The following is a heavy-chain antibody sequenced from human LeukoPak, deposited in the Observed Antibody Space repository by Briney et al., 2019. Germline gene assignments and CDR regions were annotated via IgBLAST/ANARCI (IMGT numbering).Heavy chain of an antibody. CDR1: GGSISSYY. V-gene: IGHV4-34*01. D-gene: IGHD5-24*01. J-gene: IGHJ4*02. CDR3: AREVSWLQSFYYFDY. CDR2: INHSGST. Sequence: ASETLSLTCTVSGGSISSYYWSWIRQPPGKGLEWIGEINHSGSTNYNPSLKSRVTISVDTSKNQFSLKLSSVTAADTAVYYCAREVSWLQSFYYFDYWGQGTLVTVSS.